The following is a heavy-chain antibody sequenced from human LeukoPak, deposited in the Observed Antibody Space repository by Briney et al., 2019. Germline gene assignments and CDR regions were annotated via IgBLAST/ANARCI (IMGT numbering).Heavy chain of an antibody. CDR3: AKVFSGSYYVDAFDI. D-gene: IGHD1-26*01. CDR2: ISGSGGST. Sequence: PGGSLRLSCAASGLTFSNYAMSWVRQAPGKGLEWVSAISGSGGSTYYADSVKGRFTISRDNSKNTLYLQMNSLRAEDTAVYYCAKVFSGSYYVDAFDIWGQGTMVTVSS. J-gene: IGHJ3*02. V-gene: IGHV3-23*01. CDR1: GLTFSNYA.